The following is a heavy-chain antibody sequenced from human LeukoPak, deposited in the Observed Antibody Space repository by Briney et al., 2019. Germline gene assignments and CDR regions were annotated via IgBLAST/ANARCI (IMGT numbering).Heavy chain of an antibody. D-gene: IGHD6-13*01. Sequence: ASVKVSCKASGGTFSSYAIRWVRQAPGQGLAWMGRIIPILGIANYAQKFQGRVTITADKSTSTAYMELSSLRSEDTAVYYCASCLSSSCYYGMDVWGQGTTVTVSS. CDR3: ASCLSSSCYYGMDV. J-gene: IGHJ6*02. CDR2: IIPILGIA. CDR1: GGTFSSYA. V-gene: IGHV1-69*04.